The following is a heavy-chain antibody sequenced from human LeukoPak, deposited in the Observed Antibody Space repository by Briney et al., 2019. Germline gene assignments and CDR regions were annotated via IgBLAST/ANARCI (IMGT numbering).Heavy chain of an antibody. J-gene: IGHJ4*02. D-gene: IGHD5-18*01. CDR3: AREASGYSYGYMVY. V-gene: IGHV1-2*02. CDR2: INPNSGGT. CDR1: GYTFTGYY. Sequence: GASVKVSCKASGYTFTGYYMHWVRQAPGQGLEWMGWINPNSGGTNYAQKFQGRVTMTRDTSTSTAYMELSRLRSDDTAVYYCAREASGYSYGYMVYWGQGTLVTVSS.